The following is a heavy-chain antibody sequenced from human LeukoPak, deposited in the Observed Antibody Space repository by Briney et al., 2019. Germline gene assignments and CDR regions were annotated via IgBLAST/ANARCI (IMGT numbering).Heavy chain of an antibody. J-gene: IGHJ4*02. Sequence: GGSLRLSCAASGFTFSNYGMNWVRQAPRRGLQWVSVISGSGGSTYHADSLKGRFTISRDNSKNTLYLQMSSLRAEDTAVYYCAKELYYGDYFYYFDYWGQGTLVTVSS. CDR2: ISGSGGST. CDR1: GFTFSNYG. CDR3: AKELYYGDYFYYFDY. D-gene: IGHD4-17*01. V-gene: IGHV3-23*01.